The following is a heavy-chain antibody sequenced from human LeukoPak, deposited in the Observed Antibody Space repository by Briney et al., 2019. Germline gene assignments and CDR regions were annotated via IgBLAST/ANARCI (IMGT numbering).Heavy chain of an antibody. J-gene: IGHJ3*02. CDR3: ARRQWLPQGAFDI. Sequence: GGSLRLSCAASGFTFSSYAMHWVRQAPGKGLEYVSAISSNGGSTYYANSVKGRFTISRDNSKNTLYLQMGSLRAEDMAVYYCARRQWLPQGAFDIWGQGTMVTVSS. V-gene: IGHV3-64*01. D-gene: IGHD6-19*01. CDR1: GFTFSSYA. CDR2: ISSNGGST.